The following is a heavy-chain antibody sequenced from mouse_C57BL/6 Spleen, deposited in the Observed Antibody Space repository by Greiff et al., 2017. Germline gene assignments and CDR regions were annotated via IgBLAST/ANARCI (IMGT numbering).Heavy chain of an antibody. CDR1: GYTFTSYW. D-gene: IGHD3-2*02. V-gene: IGHV1-55*01. J-gene: IGHJ2*01. CDR3: AREEPLETAQASFDY. Sequence: QVQLQQPGAELVKPGASVKMSCKASGYTFTSYWITWVKQRPGQGLEWIGDIYPGSGSTNYNEKFKSKATLTVDTSSSTAYMQLSSLTSEDSAVYYCAREEPLETAQASFDYWGQGTTLTVSS. CDR2: IYPGSGST.